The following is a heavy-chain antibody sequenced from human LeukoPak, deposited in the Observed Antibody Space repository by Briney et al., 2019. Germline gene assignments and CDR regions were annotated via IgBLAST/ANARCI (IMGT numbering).Heavy chain of an antibody. CDR1: GGSFSGYY. V-gene: IGHV4-34*01. J-gene: IGHJ5*02. CDR3: ATLNGGSYNWFDP. CDR2: INHSGST. D-gene: IGHD1-26*01. Sequence: PSETLSLTCDVYGGSFSGYYWSWLRQPPGKGLEWIGGINHSGSTNYNPSLKSRVTISVDTSKNQFSLKLSSVTAADTSVYYCATLNGGSYNWFDPWGKGTLVTVSS.